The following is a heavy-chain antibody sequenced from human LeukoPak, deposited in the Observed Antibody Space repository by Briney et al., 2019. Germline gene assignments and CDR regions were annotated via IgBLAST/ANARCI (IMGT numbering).Heavy chain of an antibody. CDR3: ARGRDGYNYFDY. CDR2: IIPIFGTA. V-gene: IGHV1-69*01. Sequence: GASVKVSCKASGGTFSSYAISWVRQAPGQGLEWMGGIIPIFGTANYAQKFQGRVTITADESTSTAYMELSSLRSEDTAVYYCARGRDGYNYFDYWGQGTLSPSPQ. D-gene: IGHD5-24*01. CDR1: GGTFSSYA. J-gene: IGHJ4*02.